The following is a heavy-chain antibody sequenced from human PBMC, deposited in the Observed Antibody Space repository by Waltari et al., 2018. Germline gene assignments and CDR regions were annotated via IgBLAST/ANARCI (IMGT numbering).Heavy chain of an antibody. V-gene: IGHV1-69*04. CDR3: ARDRPIGPAYGD. CDR1: GGTFSSYA. Sequence: QVQLVQSGAEVKKPGSSVKVSCKASGGTFSSYAISWVRQAPGQGLEWMGRIIPSLGIANYAQKFQCRVTITADKSTSTAYMELSSLRSEDTAVYYCARDRPIGPAYGDWGQGTLVTVSS. CDR2: IIPSLGIA. D-gene: IGHD2-8*01. J-gene: IGHJ4*02.